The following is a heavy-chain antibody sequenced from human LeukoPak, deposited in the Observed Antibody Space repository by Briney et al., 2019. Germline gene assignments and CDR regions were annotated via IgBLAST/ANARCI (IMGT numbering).Heavy chain of an antibody. D-gene: IGHD3-22*01. CDR1: GGSISSYY. CDR3: AGERDSSGYPDGYFQH. Sequence: SETLSLTCTVSGGSISSYYWSWVRQPPGKGLEWIGYIYYSGSTNYNPSLKSRVTISVDTSKNQFSLKLSSVTAADTAVYYCAGERDSSGYPDGYFQHWGQGTLVTVSS. CDR2: IYYSGST. J-gene: IGHJ1*01. V-gene: IGHV4-59*01.